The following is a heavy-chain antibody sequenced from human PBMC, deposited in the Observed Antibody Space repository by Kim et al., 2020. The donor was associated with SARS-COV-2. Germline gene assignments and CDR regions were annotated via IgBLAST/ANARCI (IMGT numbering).Heavy chain of an antibody. CDR1: GGSFSGYY. J-gene: IGHJ6*02. CDR3: SKGAEYYGSGVLWLARLYYYYGMDV. Sequence: SETLSLTCAVYGGSFSGYYWSCIRQPPGKGLEWIGEINHSGSTNYNPSLKSRVTISVDTSKNQFSLKLSSVTASDTAVYYCSKGAEYYGSGVLWLARLYYYYGMDVWGQGTMVTVSS. V-gene: IGHV4-34*01. CDR2: INHSGST. D-gene: IGHD3-10*01.